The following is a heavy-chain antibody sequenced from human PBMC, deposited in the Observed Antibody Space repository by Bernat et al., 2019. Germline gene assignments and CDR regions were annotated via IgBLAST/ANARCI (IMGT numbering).Heavy chain of an antibody. J-gene: IGHJ4*02. V-gene: IGHV3-23*01. CDR3: AKDQAFGGVIVICLGY. CDR1: GFTFSSYA. Sequence: EVQLLESGGGLVQPGGSLRLSCAASGFTFSSYAMSWVRQAPGKGLEWVSAISGSGGSTYDADPVKGRFTISRDNSKNTLYLQMNSLRAEDTAVYYCAKDQAFGGVIVICLGYWGQGTLVTVSS. D-gene: IGHD3-16*02. CDR2: ISGSGGST.